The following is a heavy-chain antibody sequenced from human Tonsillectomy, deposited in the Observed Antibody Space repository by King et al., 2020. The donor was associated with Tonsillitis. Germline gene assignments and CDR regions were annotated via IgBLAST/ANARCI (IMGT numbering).Heavy chain of an antibody. CDR2: TYYRSKWYN. D-gene: IGHD3-3*01. V-gene: IGHV6-1*01. Sequence: VQLQQSGPGLVKPSQTLSLTCAISGDSVSSNSAAWNWIRQSPSRGLEWLGRTYYRSKWYNDYALSVKSRITINPDTSKNQFSLQLNSVIPEDTAVYYCARTHIDDFWSGYTVNGMDLWGQGTTVTVS. J-gene: IGHJ6*02. CDR1: GDSVSSNSAA. CDR3: ARTHIDDFWSGYTVNGMDL.